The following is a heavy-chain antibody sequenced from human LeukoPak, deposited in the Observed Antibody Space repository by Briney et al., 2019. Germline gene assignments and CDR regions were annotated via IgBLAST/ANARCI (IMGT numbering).Heavy chain of an antibody. V-gene: IGHV1-69*13. CDR3: ARENGYCTNGVCSPDGGYYYMDV. J-gene: IGHJ6*03. Sequence: SVKVSCKASGGTFSSYAISWVRQAPGQGLEWMGGIIPIFGTANYAQKFQGRVTITADESTSTAYMELSSLRSEDTAVYYCARENGYCTNGVCSPDGGYYYMDVWGKGTTVTVSS. CDR1: GGTFSSYA. D-gene: IGHD2-8*01. CDR2: IIPIFGTA.